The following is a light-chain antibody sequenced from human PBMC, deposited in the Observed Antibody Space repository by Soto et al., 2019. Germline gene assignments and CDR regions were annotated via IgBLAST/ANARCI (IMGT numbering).Light chain of an antibody. CDR3: QQHDSPPPRWM. J-gene: IGKJ1*01. V-gene: IGKV3-20*01. CDR1: QSGSSSY. Sequence: EIVLTQSPGTLSLSTGERATLSCRASQSGSSSYLAWYHQKPGQAPRLLVYGASNRATGVPDRFSGSGSGTDFTLTISRLETEDFAVYYCQQHDSPPPRWMFGQGTKVHIQ. CDR2: GAS.